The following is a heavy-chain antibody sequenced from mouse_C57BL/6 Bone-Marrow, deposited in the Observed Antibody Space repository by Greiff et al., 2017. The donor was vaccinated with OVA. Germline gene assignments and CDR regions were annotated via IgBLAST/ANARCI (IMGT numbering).Heavy chain of an antibody. V-gene: IGHV1-52*01. CDR3: ARVYYSIPYAMDY. J-gene: IGHJ4*01. Sequence: QVQLQQPGAELVRPGSSVKLSCKASGYTFTSYWMHWVKQRPIQGLEWIGNIDPSDSETHYNQKFKDKATLTVDKSSSTAYMQLSSLTSEDSAVYYCARVYYSIPYAMDYWGQGTSVTVSS. D-gene: IGHD2-5*01. CDR1: GYTFTSYW. CDR2: IDPSDSET.